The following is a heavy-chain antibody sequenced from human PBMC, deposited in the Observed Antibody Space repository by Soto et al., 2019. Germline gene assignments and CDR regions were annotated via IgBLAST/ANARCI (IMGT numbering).Heavy chain of an antibody. J-gene: IGHJ4*02. V-gene: IGHV3-23*01. CDR1: GFTFSSYT. CDR2: VNPGGINT. Sequence: GGSLRLSCAASGFTFSSYTMSWARQAPGQGLEWVSSVNPGGINTYYSDSVKGRFTISRDNSQNTLYLQMNSLRAEDTAVYYCAKRAATGTSYFDYWGQGTLVTVSS. D-gene: IGHD6-13*01. CDR3: AKRAATGTSYFDY.